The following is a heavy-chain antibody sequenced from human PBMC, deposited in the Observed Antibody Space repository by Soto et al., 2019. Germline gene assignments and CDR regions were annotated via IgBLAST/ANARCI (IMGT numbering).Heavy chain of an antibody. D-gene: IGHD3-9*01. Sequence: PSETLCVTRAVEGGKFIGYCGRWISQPPGKGLEWIGEINHSGSTNYNPSLKSQVTISVDTSKNQFSLKLSSVTAADTAVYYCARAGTYYDILTLGYYYYGMDVWGQGTTVTVSS. CDR2: INHSGST. CDR3: ARAGTYYDILTLGYYYYGMDV. CDR1: GGKFIGYC. V-gene: IGHV4-34*01. J-gene: IGHJ6*02.